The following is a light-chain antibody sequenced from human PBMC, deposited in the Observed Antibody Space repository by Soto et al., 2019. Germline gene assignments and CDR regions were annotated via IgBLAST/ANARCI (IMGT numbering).Light chain of an antibody. Sequence: DIVMTKSPDSLTVSLGERATINSKSSQSLLYSSNNKTYLAWYKHRPGQSPKMLIFWASARESGVPDRFGGSGSETDFTLTISRLQAEDAAVYYCQQYYSDFFTFGQGTRLEIK. CDR1: QSLLYSSNNKTY. J-gene: IGKJ2*01. CDR2: WAS. CDR3: QQYYSDFFT. V-gene: IGKV4-1*01.